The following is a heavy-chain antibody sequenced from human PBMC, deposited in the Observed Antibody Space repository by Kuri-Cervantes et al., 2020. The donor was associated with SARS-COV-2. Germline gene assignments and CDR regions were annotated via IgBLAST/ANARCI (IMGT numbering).Heavy chain of an antibody. D-gene: IGHD2-2*02. V-gene: IGHV1-8*03. J-gene: IGHJ3*02. CDR2: MNPNSGNT. CDR1: GYTFTSYG. Sequence: ASVKVSCKASGYTFTSYGISWVRQATGQGLEWMGWMNPNSGNTGYAQKFQGRVTITRNTSISTAYMELSRLRSDDTAVYYCARREDIVAVPAAIDAFDIWGQGTMVTVSS. CDR3: ARREDIVAVPAAIDAFDI.